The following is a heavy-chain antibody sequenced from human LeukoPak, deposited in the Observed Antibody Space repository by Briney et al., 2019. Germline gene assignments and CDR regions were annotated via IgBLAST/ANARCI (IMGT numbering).Heavy chain of an antibody. Sequence: SETLSLTCAVYGGSFSGYYWSWIRQPPGKGLEWIGEINHSGSTNYNPSLKSRVTISVDTSKNQFSLRLSSVTAADTAVYYCARHDDFWSGLDYWGQGTLVTVSS. CDR2: INHSGST. CDR3: ARHDDFWSGLDY. CDR1: GGSFSGYY. J-gene: IGHJ4*02. V-gene: IGHV4-34*01. D-gene: IGHD3-3*01.